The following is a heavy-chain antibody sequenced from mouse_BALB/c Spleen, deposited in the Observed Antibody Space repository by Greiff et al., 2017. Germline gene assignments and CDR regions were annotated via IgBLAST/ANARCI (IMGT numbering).Heavy chain of an antibody. J-gene: IGHJ2*01. CDR3: ARFRDYGSSYLFDY. CDR1: GYTFSSYW. V-gene: IGHV1-9*01. Sequence: VQLQQSGAELMKPGASVKISCKATGYTFSSYWIEWVKQRPGHGLEWIGEILPGSGSTNYNEKFKGKATFTADTSSNTAYMQLSSLTSEDSAVYYCARFRDYGSSYLFDYWGQGTTLTVSS. CDR2: ILPGSGST. D-gene: IGHD1-1*01.